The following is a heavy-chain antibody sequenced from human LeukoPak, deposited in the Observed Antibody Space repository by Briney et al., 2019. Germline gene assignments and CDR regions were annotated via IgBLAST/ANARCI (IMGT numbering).Heavy chain of an antibody. J-gene: IGHJ4*02. Sequence: GGSLRLSCAASGCTFSDYAMSWVRQTPGWGLEWVSTISGSAGSTHNADSVKGRFTISRDNSKNTLYLHVSSLRVEDTAVYYCAKDHGFNYGYGFDYWGQGNLVTVSS. CDR1: GCTFSDYA. CDR3: AKDHGFNYGYGFDY. V-gene: IGHV3-23*01. D-gene: IGHD3-16*01. CDR2: ISGSAGST.